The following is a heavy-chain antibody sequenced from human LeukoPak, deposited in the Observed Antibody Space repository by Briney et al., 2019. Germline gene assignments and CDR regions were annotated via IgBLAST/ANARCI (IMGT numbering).Heavy chain of an antibody. Sequence: GASVKVSCKASGYTFTGYYMHWVRQAPGQGLEWMGWINPNSGGTNYAQKFQGRVTMTRDTSISTAYMELSRLRSDDTAVYYCARVLRPRGYSYGFSDWGQGTLVTVSS. CDR2: INPNSGGT. J-gene: IGHJ4*02. CDR3: ARVLRPRGYSYGFSD. CDR1: GYTFTGYY. V-gene: IGHV1-2*02. D-gene: IGHD5-18*01.